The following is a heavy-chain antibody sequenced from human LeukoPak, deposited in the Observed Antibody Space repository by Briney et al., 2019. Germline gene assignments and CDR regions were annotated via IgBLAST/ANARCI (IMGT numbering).Heavy chain of an antibody. CDR1: GFFVNNYY. Sequence: GGSLRLSCAVSGFFVNNYYMDWVRQAPGKGLDWVSVIFTAGSTYNADSVKGRFTISRDNFKNTLYLQMNSLRAEDTAVYYCARAGYLGTDAFDIWGQGTMVTVSS. V-gene: IGHV3-53*01. D-gene: IGHD1-14*01. CDR3: ARAGYLGTDAFDI. CDR2: IFTAGST. J-gene: IGHJ3*02.